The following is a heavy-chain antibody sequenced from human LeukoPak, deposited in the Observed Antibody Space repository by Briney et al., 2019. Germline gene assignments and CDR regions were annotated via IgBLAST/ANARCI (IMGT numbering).Heavy chain of an antibody. CDR2: ISTSGST. CDR1: AASISNYY. J-gene: IGHJ4*02. CDR3: ASPRSGYRYTFDY. D-gene: IGHD3-22*01. V-gene: IGHV4-4*09. Sequence: PSETLSLTCAVSAASISNYYWSWIRQAPGRGLEWIGYISTSGSTNYNPSLKSRVSISLDTSKNRFSLNLNFVTAADTAVYYCASPRSGYRYTFDYWGQGALVTVSS.